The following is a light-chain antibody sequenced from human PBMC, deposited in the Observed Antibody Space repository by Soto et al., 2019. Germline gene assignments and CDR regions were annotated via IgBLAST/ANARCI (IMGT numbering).Light chain of an antibody. Sequence: QPVLTQPASVPGSPGQSVTISCTGSRGDIGDYVDVSWYQQRPGEVPKLIIYEVSHRPSGVSNRFSASKSGNTASLTISGLQPEDEADYCCSSYTGSGPPSYVFGSGTKLTVL. CDR1: RGDIGDYVD. V-gene: IGLV2-14*01. J-gene: IGLJ1*01. CDR3: SSYTGSGPPSYV. CDR2: EVS.